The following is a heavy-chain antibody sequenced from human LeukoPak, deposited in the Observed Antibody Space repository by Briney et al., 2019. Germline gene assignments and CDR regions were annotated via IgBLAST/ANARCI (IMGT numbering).Heavy chain of an antibody. CDR3: ARDIDDSSGYYDY. V-gene: IGHV3-7*01. J-gene: IGHJ4*02. D-gene: IGHD3-22*01. CDR2: INQDGSEK. CDR1: GFTSSSLW. Sequence: GGSLRLACAASGFTSSSLWMSWVRQAPGKGLEWVANINQDGSEKYYVDSVKGRFTISRDNAKNSLYLQMNSLRAEDTAVYYCARDIDDSSGYYDYWGQGTLVTVSS.